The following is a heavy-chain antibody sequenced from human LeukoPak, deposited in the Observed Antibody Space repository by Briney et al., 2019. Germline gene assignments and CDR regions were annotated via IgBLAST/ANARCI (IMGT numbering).Heavy chain of an antibody. D-gene: IGHD1-26*01. V-gene: IGHV3-23*01. CDR2: ISGSGGST. J-gene: IGHJ4*02. CDR3: ARDIRGGTNEEGQS. CDR1: GFTFSSYA. Sequence: GGSLRLSCAASGFTFSSYAMSWVRQAPGEGLEGVSAISGSGGSTYYADSVKGRFTISRDNSKNTLYLQMNSLRAEDTAVYFCARDIRGGTNEEGQSWGQGILVTVSS.